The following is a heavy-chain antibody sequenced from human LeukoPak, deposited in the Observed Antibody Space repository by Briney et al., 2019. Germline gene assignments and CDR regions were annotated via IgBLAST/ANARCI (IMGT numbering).Heavy chain of an antibody. Sequence: GGSLRLSCAASGFTFSSYSMNWVRQAPGKGLEWVSSISSSSSYIYYADSVKGRFTISRDNSKNTLYLQMNSLRAEDTAVYYCAKQRFFGVVIDYFDYWGQGTLVTVSS. V-gene: IGHV3-21*04. J-gene: IGHJ4*02. CDR3: AKQRFFGVVIDYFDY. D-gene: IGHD3-3*01. CDR2: ISSSSSYI. CDR1: GFTFSSYS.